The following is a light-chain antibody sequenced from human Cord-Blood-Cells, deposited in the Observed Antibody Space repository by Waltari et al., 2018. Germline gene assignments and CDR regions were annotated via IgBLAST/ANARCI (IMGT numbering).Light chain of an antibody. CDR2: EVS. J-gene: IGLJ2*01. CDR1: SSALGGYDY. CDR3: SSYAGSNNYVV. V-gene: IGLV2-8*01. Sequence: QSALTQPPPAAGSPGQSVTISCTGTSSALGGYDYVSWYQQHPGKAPKLRIYEVSKRPSGFPDRFSGSKSGNTASLTVSGLQAEDEADYYCSSYAGSNNYVVFGGGTKLTVL.